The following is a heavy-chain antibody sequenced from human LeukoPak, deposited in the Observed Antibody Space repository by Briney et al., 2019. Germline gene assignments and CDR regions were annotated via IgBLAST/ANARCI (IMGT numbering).Heavy chain of an antibody. CDR1: GFTFSSYA. CDR2: ISYDGSNK. J-gene: IGHJ6*03. CDR3: ARGQYCSGGSCARHDYYYMDV. Sequence: GRSLRLSCAASGFTFSSYAMHWVRQALGKGLEWVAVISYDGSNKYYADSVKGRFTISRDNSKNTLYLQMNSLRAEDTAVYYCARGQYCSGGSCARHDYYYMDVWGKGTTVTVSS. V-gene: IGHV3-30-3*01. D-gene: IGHD2-15*01.